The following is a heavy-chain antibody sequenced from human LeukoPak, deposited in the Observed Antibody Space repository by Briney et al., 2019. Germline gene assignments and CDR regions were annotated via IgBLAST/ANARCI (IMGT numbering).Heavy chain of an antibody. V-gene: IGHV4-59*01. CDR2: IYYSGST. CDR1: GGSISSYY. Sequence: SETLSPTCTVSGGSISSYYWSWIRQPPGKGLEWIGYIYYSGSTNYNPSLKSRVTISIDTSKNQFSLKLSSVTAADTAVYYCARDKSCDYWGQGTLVTVSS. CDR3: ARDKSCDY. D-gene: IGHD2-15*01. J-gene: IGHJ4*02.